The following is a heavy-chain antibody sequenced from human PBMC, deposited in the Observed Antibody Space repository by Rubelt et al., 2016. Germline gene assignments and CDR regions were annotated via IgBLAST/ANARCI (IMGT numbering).Heavy chain of an antibody. CDR1: GGSFNNYY. CDR2: VYYSGST. Sequence: QVQLQQWGAGLLKPSETLSLTCAVYGGSFNNYYWFWIRQPPGKGLEWIGSVYYSGSTYYNPSLKSRVTISVDTSKNQFSLRLRSVTAADPAVYYCARTTGSNWFWGQGTLVTVSS. V-gene: IGHV4-34*01. J-gene: IGHJ4*02. CDR3: ARTTGSNWF. D-gene: IGHD1-26*01.